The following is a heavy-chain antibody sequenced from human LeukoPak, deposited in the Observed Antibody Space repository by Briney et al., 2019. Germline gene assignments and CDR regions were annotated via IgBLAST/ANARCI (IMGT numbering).Heavy chain of an antibody. J-gene: IGHJ6*03. CDR3: ARDRVNTMVRGVPVGYYYMDV. Sequence: ASVKVSCKASGYTFTSYGISWVRQAPGQGLEWMGWISAYNGNTNYAQKLQGRVTMTTDTSTSTAYMELRSLRSDDMAVYYCARDRVNTMVRGVPVGYYYMDVWGKGTTVTVSS. D-gene: IGHD3-10*01. CDR1: GYTFTSYG. CDR2: ISAYNGNT. V-gene: IGHV1-18*03.